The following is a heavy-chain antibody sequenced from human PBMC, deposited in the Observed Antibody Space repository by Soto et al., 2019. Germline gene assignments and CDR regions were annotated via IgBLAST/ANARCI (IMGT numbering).Heavy chain of an antibody. CDR1: GFIFSSSW. D-gene: IGHD2-2*02. V-gene: IGHV3-7*03. CDR3: ARESLLKSIPIYRYFYYAMDV. Sequence: EVQLVESGGGLVLPGGSPRLSCAASGFIFSSSWMTWVRQAPGKGLEWVANIKPDGSEVYYADSMKGRFTISRDNARNDLYLQMSSLRAEDTAVYYCARESLLKSIPIYRYFYYAMDVWGQGTTVIVSS. J-gene: IGHJ6*01. CDR2: IKPDGSEV.